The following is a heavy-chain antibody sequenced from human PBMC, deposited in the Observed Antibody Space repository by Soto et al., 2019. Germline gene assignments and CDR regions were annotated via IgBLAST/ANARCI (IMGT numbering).Heavy chain of an antibody. J-gene: IGHJ4*02. Sequence: QVQLQESGPGLVKPSETLSLTCSISGGSISDYQWNWIRQPPGKGLEWIGYIYYSGRTNYNPSLKSRLTISLDTSTRQFSLRLRSVIAADTAVYYCARMRGLGEISPYLDYWGQGALVTVSS. CDR2: IYYSGRT. CDR1: GGSISDYQ. CDR3: ARMRGLGEISPYLDY. V-gene: IGHV4-59*01. D-gene: IGHD3-16*01.